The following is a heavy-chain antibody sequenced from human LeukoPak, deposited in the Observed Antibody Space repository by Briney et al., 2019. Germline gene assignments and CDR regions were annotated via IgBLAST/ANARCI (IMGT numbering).Heavy chain of an antibody. J-gene: IGHJ4*02. CDR1: GFTVSSNY. V-gene: IGHV3-21*01. Sequence: RAGGSLRLSCAASGFTVSSNYMNWVRQAPGKGLEWVSSISSSSSYIYYADSVKGRFTISRDNAKNLLYLQMNSLRAEDTAVYYCARGDTAMVTVYWGQGTLVTVSS. D-gene: IGHD5-18*01. CDR2: ISSSSSYI. CDR3: ARGDTAMVTVY.